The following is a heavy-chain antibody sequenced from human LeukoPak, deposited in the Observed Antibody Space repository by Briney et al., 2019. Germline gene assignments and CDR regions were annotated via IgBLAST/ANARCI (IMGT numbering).Heavy chain of an antibody. CDR3: AKDGTELYYFDY. D-gene: IGHD3/OR15-3a*01. Sequence: AGGSLRLSCAASGFTFSSYAMSWVRQAPGEGLEWVSAISGSGGSTYYADSVKGRFTISRDNSKNTLYLQMNSLRAEDTAVYYCAKDGTELYYFDYWGQGTLVTVSS. CDR2: ISGSGGST. J-gene: IGHJ4*02. V-gene: IGHV3-23*01. CDR1: GFTFSSYA.